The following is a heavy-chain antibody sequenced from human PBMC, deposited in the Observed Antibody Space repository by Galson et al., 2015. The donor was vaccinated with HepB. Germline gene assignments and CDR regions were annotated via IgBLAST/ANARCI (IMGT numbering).Heavy chain of an antibody. CDR3: ASNRDYYDSSGYYEDY. V-gene: IGHV3-30*04. Sequence: SLRLSCAASGFTFSSYAMHWVRQAPGKGLEWVAVISYDGSNKYYADSVKGRFTIYRDNSKNTLYLQMNSLRAEDTAVYYCASNRDYYDSSGYYEDYWGQGTLVTVSS. J-gene: IGHJ4*02. D-gene: IGHD3-22*01. CDR1: GFTFSSYA. CDR2: ISYDGSNK.